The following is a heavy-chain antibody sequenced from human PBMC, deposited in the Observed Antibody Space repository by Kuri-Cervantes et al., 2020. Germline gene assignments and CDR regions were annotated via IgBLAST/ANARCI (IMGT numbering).Heavy chain of an antibody. CDR2: IYSGGST. Sequence: GGSLRLSCAASGFTFSSYALSWVRQAPGKGLEWVSVIYSGGSTYYADSVKGRFTISRNNSKDTLYLQMNSLRAEDTAVYYCARGGGFLDYYGMDVWGQGTTVTVSS. CDR1: GFTFSSYA. J-gene: IGHJ6*02. CDR3: ARGGGFLDYYGMDV. D-gene: IGHD2/OR15-2a*01. V-gene: IGHV3-66*01.